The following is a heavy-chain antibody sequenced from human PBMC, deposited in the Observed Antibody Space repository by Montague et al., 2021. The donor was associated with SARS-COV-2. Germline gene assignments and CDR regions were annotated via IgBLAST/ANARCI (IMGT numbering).Heavy chain of an antibody. CDR2: IYYTGST. V-gene: IGHV4-59*01. CDR3: ARAQNTCFIANCVNYFDF. Sequence: SETLSLTCTVSGGSIGSYYWSWIRQPPGKGLEWIGYIYYTGSTKYNPSLKSRVTMSLDRPTNRFSLRLNSVTAADTAMYYCARAQNTCFIANCVNYFDFWGLGAQVTVSS. J-gene: IGHJ4*02. CDR1: GGSIGSYY. D-gene: IGHD1-1*01.